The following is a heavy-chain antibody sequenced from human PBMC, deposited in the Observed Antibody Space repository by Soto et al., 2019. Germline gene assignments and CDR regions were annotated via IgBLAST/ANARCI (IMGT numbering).Heavy chain of an antibody. J-gene: IGHJ5*02. V-gene: IGHV1-69*13. CDR2: IIPIFGTA. Sequence: SVKVSCKASGGTFSSYAISWVRQAPGQGLEWMGGIIPIFGTANYAQKFQGRVTITADETTSTAYMELSSLRSEDTAVYYCARLIRIAVAGTRLEFDPSGQGTLVTVSS. D-gene: IGHD6-19*01. CDR3: ARLIRIAVAGTRLEFDP. CDR1: GGTFSSYA.